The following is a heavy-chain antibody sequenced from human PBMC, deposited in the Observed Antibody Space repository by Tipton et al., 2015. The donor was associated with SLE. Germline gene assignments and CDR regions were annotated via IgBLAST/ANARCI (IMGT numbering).Heavy chain of an antibody. J-gene: IGHJ6*02. CDR1: GGSISRYY. V-gene: IGHV4-59*12. CDR3: ARGGGSYGSGSYYPMDV. Sequence: TLSLTCTVSGGSISRYYWSWIRQSPEKGLEWIGYIYYSGSTKYNPSLESRVTISVDTSKNQFSLKLSSVTVADTAVYYCARGGGSYGSGSYYPMDVWGQGTTVTVSS. CDR2: IYYSGST. D-gene: IGHD3-10*01.